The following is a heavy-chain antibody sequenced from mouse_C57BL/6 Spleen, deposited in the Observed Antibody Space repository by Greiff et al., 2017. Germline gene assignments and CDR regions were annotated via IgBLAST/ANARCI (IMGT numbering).Heavy chain of an antibody. D-gene: IGHD5-1*01. CDR1: GYTFTDYY. J-gene: IGHJ3*01. V-gene: IGHV1-26*01. CDR2: INPNDGGT. CDR3: ALYCTYLAWFAY. Sequence: VQLPQSGPELVKPGASVKISCKASGYTFTDYYMNWVKQSHGKSLEWIGSINPNDGGTSYTQKFKGKATLTVDKSSSTSYMELRSLISVDSAVYYCALYCTYLAWFAYWGQGTLVTVSA.